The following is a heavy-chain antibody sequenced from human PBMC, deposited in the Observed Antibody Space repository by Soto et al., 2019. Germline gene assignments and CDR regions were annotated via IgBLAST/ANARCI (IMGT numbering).Heavy chain of an antibody. V-gene: IGHV1-8*01. D-gene: IGHD1-20*01. CDR3: ARDNRYNWNDGGWFDP. CDR2: MNPNSGNT. CDR1: GYSFSDYD. J-gene: IGHJ5*02. Sequence: QVQLVQSGAEVKKPGASVKVSCKASGYSFSDYDINWVRQATGQGPVWMGWMNPNSGNTGYAQKCKGRVTMTRNTSINTAYMELSSLGSDETAVYYCARDNRYNWNDGGWFDPWGQGTLGTVSS.